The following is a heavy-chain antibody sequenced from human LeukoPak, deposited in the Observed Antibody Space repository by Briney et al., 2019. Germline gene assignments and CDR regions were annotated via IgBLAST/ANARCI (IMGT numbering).Heavy chain of an antibody. Sequence: GGSLRLSCAASGFTFSSYGMHWVRQAPGKGLEWVAVIWYDGSNKYYADSVKGRFTISRDNSKNTLYLQMNSLRAEDTAVYYCAKEVGATPTWGQGTLVTVSS. CDR1: GFTFSSYG. D-gene: IGHD1-26*01. CDR3: AKEVGATPT. CDR2: IWYDGSNK. V-gene: IGHV3-33*06. J-gene: IGHJ5*02.